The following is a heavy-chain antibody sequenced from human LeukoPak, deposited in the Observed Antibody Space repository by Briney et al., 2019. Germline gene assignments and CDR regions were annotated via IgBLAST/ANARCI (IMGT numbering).Heavy chain of an antibody. Sequence: SETLSLTSTAAAGSINSYYCSWIRQPPGEGLEWIGYIYYSGSTNYNPSLKSRVTISVDTSKNQFSLKLSSVTAADTAVYYCARGRDSSGWDHWYFDLWGRGTLVTVSS. CDR3: ARGRDSSGWDHWYFDL. CDR2: IYYSGST. CDR1: AGSINSYY. V-gene: IGHV4-59*01. D-gene: IGHD6-19*01. J-gene: IGHJ2*01.